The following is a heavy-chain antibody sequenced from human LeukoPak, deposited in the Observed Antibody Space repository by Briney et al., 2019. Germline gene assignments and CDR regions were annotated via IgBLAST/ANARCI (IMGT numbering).Heavy chain of an antibody. D-gene: IGHD3-10*01. J-gene: IGHJ4*02. Sequence: GGSLRLSCAASGFAFSSYAMSWVRQPPGKGLEWVSVISRRDDYTYYADSVKGRFTISRDNSKNTLYLQMNTLRAEDTAVYYCANDYRSGSFHDFWGQGALVTVSS. CDR2: ISRRDDYT. V-gene: IGHV3-23*01. CDR1: GFAFSSYA. CDR3: ANDYRSGSFHDF.